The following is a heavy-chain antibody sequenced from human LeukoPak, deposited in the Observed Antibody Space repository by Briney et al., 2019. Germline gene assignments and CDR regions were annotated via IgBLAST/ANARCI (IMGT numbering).Heavy chain of an antibody. CDR2: IGVGSGST. CDR3: ATSDLGYCSGGSCYSHYYGMDV. D-gene: IGHD2-15*01. V-gene: IGHV1-58*01. Sequence: SVKVSCKASGFTFSSSAVQWVRQARGQHLEWIGWIGVGSGSTSYAQEFQEGVTITRDMSTTTAYLELSSLRPEDTAVYYCATSDLGYCSGGSCYSHYYGMDVWGQGSTVTVSS. J-gene: IGHJ6*02. CDR1: GFTFSSSA.